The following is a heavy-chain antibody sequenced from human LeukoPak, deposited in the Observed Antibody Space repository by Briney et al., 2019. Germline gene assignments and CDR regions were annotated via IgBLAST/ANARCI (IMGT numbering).Heavy chain of an antibody. CDR3: ARDGAAAEPPMDYYYGMDV. CDR1: GFTFSDYY. V-gene: IGHV3-11*01. CDR2: ISSSGSTI. Sequence: PGGSLRLSCAASGFTFSDYYMSWIRQAPGKGLEWVSYISSSGSTIYYADSVKGRFTISSDNAKNSLYLQMNSLGAEDTAVYYCARDGAAAEPPMDYYYGMDVWGQGTTVTVSS. D-gene: IGHD6-13*01. J-gene: IGHJ6*02.